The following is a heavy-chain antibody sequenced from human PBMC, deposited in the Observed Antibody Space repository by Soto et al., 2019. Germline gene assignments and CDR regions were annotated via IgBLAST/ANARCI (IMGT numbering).Heavy chain of an antibody. J-gene: IGHJ5*02. Sequence: SETLSLTCAVYGGSFSGYYWSWIRQPPGKGLEWIGEINHSGSTNYNPSLKSRVTISVDTSKNQFSLKLSSVTAADTAVYYCGRTKYSGYVRWFDPWGQGTLVTVSS. D-gene: IGHD5-12*01. CDR2: INHSGST. CDR3: GRTKYSGYVRWFDP. V-gene: IGHV4-34*01. CDR1: GGSFSGYY.